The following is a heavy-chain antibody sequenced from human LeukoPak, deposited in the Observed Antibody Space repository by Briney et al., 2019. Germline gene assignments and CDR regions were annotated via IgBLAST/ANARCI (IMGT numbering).Heavy chain of an antibody. V-gene: IGHV1-69*05. D-gene: IGHD6-19*01. CDR2: IIPIFGTA. CDR3: AREGSGWSGPYWYFDL. J-gene: IGHJ2*01. Sequence: SVKVSCKASGGTFSSYAISWVRQAPGQGLEWMGGIIPIFGTANYAQKFQGRVTITTDESTSTAYMELSSLRSGDTAVYYCAREGSGWSGPYWYFDLWGRGTLVTVSS. CDR1: GGTFSSYA.